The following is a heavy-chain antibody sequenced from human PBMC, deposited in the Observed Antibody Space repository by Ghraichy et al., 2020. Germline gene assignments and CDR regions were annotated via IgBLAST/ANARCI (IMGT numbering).Heavy chain of an antibody. Sequence: SETLSLTCTVSGGSISSYYWSWIRQPAGKGLEWIGRIYTSGSTNYNPSLKSRVTMSVDTSKNQFSLKLSSVTAADTAVYCCARAGTLYHITSGGTAWFDPWGQGTLVTVSS. CDR1: GGSISSYY. V-gene: IGHV4-4*07. J-gene: IGHJ5*02. CDR2: IYTSGST. CDR3: ARAGTLYHITSGGTAWFDP. D-gene: IGHD6-13*01.